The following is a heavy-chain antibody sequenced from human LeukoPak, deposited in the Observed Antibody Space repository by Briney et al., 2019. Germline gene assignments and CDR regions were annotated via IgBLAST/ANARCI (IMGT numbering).Heavy chain of an antibody. D-gene: IGHD5-24*01. CDR3: ARGYKATTPFDY. J-gene: IGHJ4*02. CDR2: MNPNSGNT. Sequence: ASVKVSCKASGGTFSNYAISWVRQAPGQGLEWMGWMNPNSGNTGYAQKFQGRVTITRNTSISTAYMELSSLRSEDTAVYYCARGYKATTPFDYWGQGTLVTVSS. V-gene: IGHV1-8*03. CDR1: GGTFSNYA.